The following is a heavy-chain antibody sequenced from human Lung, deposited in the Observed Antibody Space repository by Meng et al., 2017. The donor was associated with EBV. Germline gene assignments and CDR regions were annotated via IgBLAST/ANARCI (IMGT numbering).Heavy chain of an antibody. D-gene: IGHD1-7*01. V-gene: IGHV4-4*02. CDR3: GRDQGRELINH. J-gene: IGHJ4*02. CDR2: VYHRGDT. Sequence: QGKRQESGPGLVKPSGTLSLTCPVSGDSISSDIWWSWVRQPPGKGLEWIGEVYHRGDTNYNPSLKSRVDISVDKSKNQFYLSLFSVTAADTAVYYCGRDQGRELINHWGQGTLVTVSS. CDR1: GDSISSDIW.